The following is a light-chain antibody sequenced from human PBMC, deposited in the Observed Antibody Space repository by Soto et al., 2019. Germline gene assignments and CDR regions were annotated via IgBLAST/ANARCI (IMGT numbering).Light chain of an antibody. Sequence: QSALTQPASVSGSPGQSITISCAGTRDDIGAYDYVSWYQQHPGNAPKLLVYEVTNRPSGVSDRISGSKSGNTASLTISGLQAEDEADYYCNSYTNSSAVVFGGGTKVTVL. CDR1: RDDIGAYDY. V-gene: IGLV2-14*01. J-gene: IGLJ2*01. CDR3: NSYTNSSAVV. CDR2: EVT.